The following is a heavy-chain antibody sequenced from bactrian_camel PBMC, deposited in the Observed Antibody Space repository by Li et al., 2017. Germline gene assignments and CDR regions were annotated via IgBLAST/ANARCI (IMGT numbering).Heavy chain of an antibody. CDR1: VSAYVAYVYA. CDR3: AADETVCFTDTNRWSAAQWAY. CDR2: ISNDAGA. Sequence: HVQLVESGGGSVPAGGSLRLTCTASVSAYVAYVYAMAWFRQAPGKEREAVAAISNDAGAAYADSVQGRFTISRDNAKSTVYLQMDSLKPEDTARYYCAADETVCFTDTNRWSAAQWAYWGQGTQVTVS. V-gene: IGHV3S53*01. J-gene: IGHJ4*01. D-gene: IGHD3*01.